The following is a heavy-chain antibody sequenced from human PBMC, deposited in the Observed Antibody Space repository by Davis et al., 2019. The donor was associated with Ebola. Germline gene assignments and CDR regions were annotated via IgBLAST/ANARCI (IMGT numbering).Heavy chain of an antibody. V-gene: IGHV4-34*01. CDR3: ARAQIVVVPASIRWFDP. D-gene: IGHD2-2*01. Sequence: PSETLSLTCAVYGGSLSDSSWSWIRQFPEKGLQWIGEINQSGTTNYNPSLKSRVTISVDTSKNQFSLKLSSVTAADTAVYYCARAQIVVVPASIRWFDPWGQGTLVTVSS. CDR2: INQSGTT. CDR1: GGSLSDSS. J-gene: IGHJ5*02.